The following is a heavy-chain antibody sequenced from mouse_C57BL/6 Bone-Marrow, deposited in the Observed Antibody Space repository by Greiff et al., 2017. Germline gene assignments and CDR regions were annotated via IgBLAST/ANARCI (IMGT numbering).Heavy chain of an antibody. V-gene: IGHV1-50*01. CDR3: ARPRDY. J-gene: IGHJ2*01. CDR1: GYTFTSYW. CDR2: IDPSDSYP. Sequence: VQLQQPGAELVKPGASVKLSCKASGYTFTSYWMQWVKQRPGQGLEWIGEIDPSDSYPNYNQKFQGKATLTVDTSSSTAYMQLSSLTSEDSAVYYCARPRDYWGQGTTLTVSS.